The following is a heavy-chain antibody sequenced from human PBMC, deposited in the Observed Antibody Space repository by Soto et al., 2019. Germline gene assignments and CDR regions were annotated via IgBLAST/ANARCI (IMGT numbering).Heavy chain of an antibody. CDR2: IYWNDDK. D-gene: IGHD3-16*02. V-gene: IGHV2-5*01. CDR1: GFSLSTVGEG. Sequence: QITLNESGPTLVQPTQTLTLTCTFSGFSLSTVGEGVGWIRQPPGKALEWLALIYWNDDKRYSPTLKTRLSISKDSSKDQVVLTMINMDPPDTATYYCAHRGPWGSYRQGRFDPWGPGTLVTVSS. J-gene: IGHJ5*02. CDR3: AHRGPWGSYRQGRFDP.